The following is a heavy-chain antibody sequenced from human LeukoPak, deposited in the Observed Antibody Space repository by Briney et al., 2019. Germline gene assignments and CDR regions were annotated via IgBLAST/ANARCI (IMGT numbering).Heavy chain of an antibody. CDR2: THSGGNT. CDR1: GLSVSSSY. J-gene: IGHJ6*02. D-gene: IGHD3-16*02. Sequence: GGSLRLSCAASGLSVSSSYMSWVRQAPGQGPEWVSVTHSGGNTYYGDSVKGRFFISRDSSENTLYLQMNSLTAEDTAVYYCARDRPFGGVIDGMDVWGQGTTVTVSS. V-gene: IGHV3-53*01. CDR3: ARDRPFGGVIDGMDV.